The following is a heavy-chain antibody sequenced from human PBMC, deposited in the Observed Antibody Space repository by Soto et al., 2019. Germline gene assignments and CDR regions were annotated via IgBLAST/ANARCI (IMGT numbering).Heavy chain of an antibody. CDR2: ISWNSGSI. D-gene: IGHD3-22*01. J-gene: IGHJ4*02. Sequence: GGSLRLSCAASGFTFDDYAMHWVRQAPGKGLEWVSGISWNSGSIGYADSVKGRFTISRDNAKNSLYLQMNSLRAEDTALYYCAVVVIRISYWGQGTLVTVSS. V-gene: IGHV3-9*01. CDR1: GFTFDDYA. CDR3: AVVVIRISY.